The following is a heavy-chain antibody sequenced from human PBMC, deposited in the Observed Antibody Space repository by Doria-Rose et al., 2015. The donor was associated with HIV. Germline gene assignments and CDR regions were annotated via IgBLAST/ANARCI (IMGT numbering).Heavy chain of an antibody. J-gene: IGHJ4*02. Sequence: QITLKVSGPVLVKPTETLTLTCTVSGVSLSSPGMGVSWIRQPPGKALEWLANIFSNDERSYKTSLKSRLSISRCTSKSQVVLTMTDMNPVDTATYYCARIKSSRWYHRYYFDFWGQGTLVIVS. CDR2: IFSNDER. CDR3: ARIKSSRWYHRYYFDF. V-gene: IGHV2-26*01. D-gene: IGHD6-13*01. CDR1: GVSLSSPGMG.